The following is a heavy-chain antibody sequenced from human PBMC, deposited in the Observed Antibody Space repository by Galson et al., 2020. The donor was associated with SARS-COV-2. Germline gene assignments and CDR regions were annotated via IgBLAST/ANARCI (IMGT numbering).Heavy chain of an antibody. V-gene: IGHV3-48*03. CDR2: IISSGRTI. D-gene: IGHD5-18*01. CDR1: EFTFSSYE. CDR3: AGGYDYAGSTEY. Sequence: GGSLRLSCAASEFTFSSYEMFWVRQAPGKGLEWVSYIISSGRTIKYADSVKGRFTISRDNANKLLYLEMSSLRAEDTAVYYCAGGYDYAGSTEYWGQGTLVTVSS. J-gene: IGHJ4*02.